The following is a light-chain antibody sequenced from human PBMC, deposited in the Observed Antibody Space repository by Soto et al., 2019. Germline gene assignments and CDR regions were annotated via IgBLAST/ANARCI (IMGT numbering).Light chain of an antibody. CDR1: HIVKTR. Sequence: EKVMTQSPATLAVSPGEGATLYCRTSHIVKTRLAWYQQKPGQAPRLLIFDAFTRATGIPARFSGSASGTDFTLTISRLQSEDSAVYYCQQYDEWPLTFGRGTGVEIK. V-gene: IGKV3-15*01. CDR2: DAF. CDR3: QQYDEWPLT. J-gene: IGKJ4*01.